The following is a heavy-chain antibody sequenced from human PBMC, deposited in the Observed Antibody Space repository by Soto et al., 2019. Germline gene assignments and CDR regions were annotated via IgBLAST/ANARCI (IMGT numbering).Heavy chain of an antibody. D-gene: IGHD2-2*02. CDR3: ARGRRSCTGNNCYTDFDF. CDR2: IISVNDKT. V-gene: IGHV1-3*01. CDR1: CYIFTDFG. J-gene: IGHJ4*02. Sequence: ASVKVSCKAPCYIFTDFGIHWVRQAPGQRLEWLGWIISVNDKTLYSPKFQGRLAMTRDTSANTAYMDVYSLRSEDSAVYYCARGRRSCTGNNCYTDFDFWGQGSLVTVSS.